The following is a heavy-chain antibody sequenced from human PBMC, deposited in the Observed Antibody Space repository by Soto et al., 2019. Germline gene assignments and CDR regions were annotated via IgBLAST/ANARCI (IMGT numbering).Heavy chain of an antibody. CDR2: IKGDGST. CDR1: GGSLSHYY. J-gene: IGHJ4*02. CDR3: ARGQEGVVATH. V-gene: IGHV4-34*01. Sequence: QVQLQQWGAGLLKPSETLSLNCAVNGGSLSHYYWSWIRQPPGKGLEWIGEIKGDGSTNYSPSLKSRATISSDTSNNQFSLRLYAVTAAVTGVYYCARGQEGVVATHWDQGTLVTVSS. D-gene: IGHD5-12*01.